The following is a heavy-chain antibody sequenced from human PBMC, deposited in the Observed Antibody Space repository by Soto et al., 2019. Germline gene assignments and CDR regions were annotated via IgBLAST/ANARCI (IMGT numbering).Heavy chain of an antibody. D-gene: IGHD6-19*01. CDR1: GGSISSSRCH. CDR3: ARHDGFSSGWIFDY. CDR2: IKYSGTT. V-gene: IGHV4-39*01. J-gene: IGHJ4*01. Sequence: PSETLSLTCTVSGGSISSSRCHWGWIRQPPGKGLEWIASIKYSGTTFYNPSLKSRVTLSVDTSNNQLSLKLRSVTAADTAVYYCARHDGFSSGWIFDYWGHGTLVTVSS.